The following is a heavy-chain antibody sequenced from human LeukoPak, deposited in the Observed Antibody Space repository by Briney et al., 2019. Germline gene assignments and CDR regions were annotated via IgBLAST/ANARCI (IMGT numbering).Heavy chain of an antibody. CDR1: GFTFSNYG. CDR3: AKDCSGGSCYSD. Sequence: PGGSLRLSCAASGFTFSNYGMHWVRQAPGKGLEWVALLVYDGFYKYYADSVKGRFTISRDDSRNTLYLQLSSLRAEDTAVYYCAKDCSGGSCYSDWGQGTLVTVSS. V-gene: IGHV3-30*18. J-gene: IGHJ4*02. D-gene: IGHD2-15*01. CDR2: LVYDGFYK.